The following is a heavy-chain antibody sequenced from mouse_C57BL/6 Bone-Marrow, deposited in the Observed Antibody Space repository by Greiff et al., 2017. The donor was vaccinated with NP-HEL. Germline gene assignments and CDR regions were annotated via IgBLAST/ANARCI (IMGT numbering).Heavy chain of an antibody. V-gene: IGHV5-17*01. CDR1: GFTFSDYG. CDR2: ISSGSSTI. Sequence: DVKLVESGGGLVKPGGSLKLSCAASGFTFSDYGMHWVRQAPEKGLEWVAYISSGSSTIYYADTVKGRFTISRDNAKNTLFLQMTSLRSEDTAMYYCAVLGYYFDYWGQGTTLTVSS. CDR3: AVLGYYFDY. J-gene: IGHJ2*01. D-gene: IGHD3-3*01.